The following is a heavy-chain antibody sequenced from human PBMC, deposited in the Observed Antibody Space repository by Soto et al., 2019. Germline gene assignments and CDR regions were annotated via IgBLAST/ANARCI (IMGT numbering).Heavy chain of an antibody. Sequence: EVQLLESGGGLVQPGGSLRLSCAASGFTFSSYAMSWVRQAPGKGLEWVSAIRGSGGSTYYADSVKGRFTITRDKSKNTLYLQMNSLRAEDTAVYYCAKVQGNRPYYYGMDVWGQGTTVTVSS. CDR1: GFTFSSYA. CDR3: AKVQGNRPYYYGMDV. D-gene: IGHD4-4*01. CDR2: IRGSGGST. J-gene: IGHJ6*02. V-gene: IGHV3-23*01.